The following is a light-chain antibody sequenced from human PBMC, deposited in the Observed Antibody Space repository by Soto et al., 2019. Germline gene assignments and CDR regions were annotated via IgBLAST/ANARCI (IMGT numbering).Light chain of an antibody. CDR2: GAS. CDR1: QAVSTN. CDR3: QHYNDWAPYS. V-gene: IGKV3-15*01. Sequence: ETVLTQSPAALSVAPGERVTFSCRASQAVSTNFAWFQQKPGQSPRLLIYGASKRATGISDRFTGSGSGKDVTLTTSNLQSEDSAVYYCQHYNDWAPYSFGQGTKLEIK. J-gene: IGKJ2*03.